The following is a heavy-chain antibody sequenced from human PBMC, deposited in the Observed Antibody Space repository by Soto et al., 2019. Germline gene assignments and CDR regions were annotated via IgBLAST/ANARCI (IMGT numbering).Heavy chain of an antibody. CDR3: ARDLDYGDSHAFDI. CDR1: GGSISSYY. Sequence: QSQTLSLTCTVSGGSISSYYWSWIRQPPGKGLEWIGYIYSSGFTNYNPSLKSRVTISLNTSKNQFSLKVASVTAADTAVYYCARDLDYGDSHAFDIWGQGTMVTVSS. CDR2: IYSSGFT. D-gene: IGHD4-17*01. V-gene: IGHV4-59*01. J-gene: IGHJ3*02.